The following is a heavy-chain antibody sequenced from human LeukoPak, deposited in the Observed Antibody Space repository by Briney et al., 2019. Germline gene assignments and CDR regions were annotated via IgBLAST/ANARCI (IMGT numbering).Heavy chain of an antibody. D-gene: IGHD3-3*01. CDR2: ISPYNANT. V-gene: IGHV1-18*01. CDR1: GYYG. Sequence: ASVKVSCKTSGYYGINWARQAPGQGLEWMGRISPYNANTDYAEKFQGRVTMTTDTSTSTAYMELRSLKSDDTAVYYCAKEWSGQNYYYGLDVWGQGTTVTVSS. CDR3: AKEWSGQNYYYGLDV. J-gene: IGHJ6*02.